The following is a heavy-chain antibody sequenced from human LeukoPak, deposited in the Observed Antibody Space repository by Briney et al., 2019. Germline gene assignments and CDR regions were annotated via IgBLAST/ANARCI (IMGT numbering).Heavy chain of an antibody. D-gene: IGHD5-18*01. CDR3: ARVNTAMADPIDY. V-gene: IGHV1-69*01. J-gene: IGHJ4*02. Sequence: SVKVSCKASGGTFSSYAISWVRQAPGQGLEWMGGSIPIFGTANYAQKFQGRVTITADESTSTAYMELSSLRSEDTAVYYCARVNTAMADPIDYWGQGTLVTVSS. CDR2: SIPIFGTA. CDR1: GGTFSSYA.